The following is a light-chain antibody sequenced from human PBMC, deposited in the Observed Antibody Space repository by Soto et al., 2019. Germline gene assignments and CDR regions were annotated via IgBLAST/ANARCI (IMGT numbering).Light chain of an antibody. CDR2: SNN. Sequence: SVLTQPPSSSGTPGQKVFISCSGSSSNIGGTNYAYWYQQLPGAAPKLLIHSNNLSTSGVPVRISCSKFGTAASLAISGLPSEDEGVYYWASWDDRLGVVNFGGGTKVTVL. J-gene: IGLJ2*01. V-gene: IGLV1-47*02. CDR1: SSNIGGTNY. CDR3: ASWDDRLGVVN.